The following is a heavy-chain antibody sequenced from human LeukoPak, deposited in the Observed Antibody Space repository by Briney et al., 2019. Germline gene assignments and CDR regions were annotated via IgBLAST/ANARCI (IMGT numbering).Heavy chain of an antibody. D-gene: IGHD3-10*01. V-gene: IGHV3-30*01. CDR3: AKEDYYGSGSYLNYFDY. CDR2: ISYDGSNK. J-gene: IGHJ4*02. Sequence: PGRSLRLSCAASGFTFSSYAMHWVRQAPGKGLEWVAVISYDGSNKYYADSAKGRFTISRDNSKNTLYLQMNSLRAEDTAVYYCAKEDYYGSGSYLNYFDYWGQGTLVTVSS. CDR1: GFTFSSYA.